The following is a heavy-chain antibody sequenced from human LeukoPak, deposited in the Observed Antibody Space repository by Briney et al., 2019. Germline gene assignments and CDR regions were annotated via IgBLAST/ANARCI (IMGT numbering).Heavy chain of an antibody. Sequence: GGSLRLSCAASGFTFSGHGMNWVRQAPGKGLEWVSGITGSGATTYYADSVKGRFTISRDNSKNTLYLQMNSLRAEDTAVYYCARDPGAGITSINQHWGRGTLVTVSS. CDR3: ARDPGAGITSINQH. J-gene: IGHJ1*01. D-gene: IGHD3-10*01. V-gene: IGHV3-23*01. CDR2: ITGSGATT. CDR1: GFTFSGHG.